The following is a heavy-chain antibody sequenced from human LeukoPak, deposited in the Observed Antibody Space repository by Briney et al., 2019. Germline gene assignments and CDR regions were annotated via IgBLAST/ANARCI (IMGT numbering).Heavy chain of an antibody. CDR1: GGSFSGYY. V-gene: IGHV4-34*01. CDR3: ARDGPIGGAPTRLGNWFDP. CDR2: INHSGST. Sequence: PSETLSLTCAVYGGSFSGYYWSWIRQPPGKGLEWIGEINHSGSTNYNPSLKSRVTISVDTSKNQFSLKLSSVTAADTAVYYCARDGPIGGAPTRLGNWFDPWGQGTLVTVSS. D-gene: IGHD3-16*01. J-gene: IGHJ5*02.